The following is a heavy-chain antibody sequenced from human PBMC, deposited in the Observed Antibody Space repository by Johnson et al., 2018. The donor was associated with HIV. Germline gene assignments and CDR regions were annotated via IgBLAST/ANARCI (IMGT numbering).Heavy chain of an antibody. D-gene: IGHD2-15*01. V-gene: IGHV3-30*02. Sequence: QVQLVESGGGVVQPGGSLRLSCAASGFTFSSYGIHWVRQAPGKGLEWVAFIRYDGSSTYYADSVKGRFTISRDNSKNTLYLQMNSLRAEDTAVYYCAKNRLPDAGDAFDIWGQGTMVTVSS. J-gene: IGHJ3*02. CDR3: AKNRLPDAGDAFDI. CDR2: IRYDGSST. CDR1: GFTFSSYG.